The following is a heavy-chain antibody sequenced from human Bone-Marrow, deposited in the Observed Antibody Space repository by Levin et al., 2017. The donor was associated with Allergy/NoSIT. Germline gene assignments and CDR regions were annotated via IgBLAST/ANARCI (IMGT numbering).Heavy chain of an antibody. D-gene: IGHD5-18*01. CDR3: ARRATVGYSYGYYFDY. CDR1: GGSISSSLYY. V-gene: IGHV4-39*02. Sequence: RSQTLSLTCTVSGGSISSSLYYWGWIRQPPGKGLEWIGTIYYSGDTYYNPSLKSRVTISVDTSKNHFSLKLSSVTAADTAVYYCARRATVGYSYGYYFDYWGQGTLVTVSS. J-gene: IGHJ4*02. CDR2: IYYSGDT.